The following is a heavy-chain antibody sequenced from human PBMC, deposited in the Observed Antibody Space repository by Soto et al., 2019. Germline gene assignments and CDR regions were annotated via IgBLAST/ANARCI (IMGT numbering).Heavy chain of an antibody. CDR2: FDPEDGET. D-gene: IGHD2-15*01. Sequence: GASVKVSCKVSGYTLTELSMHWVRQAPGKGLEWMGGFDPEDGETIYAQKFQGRVTMTEDTSTDTAYMELSSLRSEDTAVYYCATSPLSWWSNYFVDYWGQGTLVTVAS. J-gene: IGHJ4*02. CDR3: ATSPLSWWSNYFVDY. V-gene: IGHV1-24*01. CDR1: GYTLTELS.